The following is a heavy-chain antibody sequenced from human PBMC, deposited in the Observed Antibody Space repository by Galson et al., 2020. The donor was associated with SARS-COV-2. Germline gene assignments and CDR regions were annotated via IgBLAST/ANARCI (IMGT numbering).Heavy chain of an antibody. V-gene: IGHV4-31*01. J-gene: IGHJ4*02. CDR1: GGSISSGGYY. D-gene: IGHD6-6*01. CDR2: IYYSGST. Sequence: SQTLSLTCTVSGGSISSGGYYWSWIRQHPGKGLEWIGYIYYSGSTYYNPSLKSLVTISVDTSKNQFSLKLSSVTAADTAVYYCVRDKLGDKLELDYWGQGTLVTVSS. CDR3: VRDKLGDKLELDY.